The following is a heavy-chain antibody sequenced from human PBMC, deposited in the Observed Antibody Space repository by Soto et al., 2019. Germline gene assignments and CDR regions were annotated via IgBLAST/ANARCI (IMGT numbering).Heavy chain of an antibody. Sequence: GGSLRLSCAASGFTFSTSTMNWVRQAPGQGLEWVSSISSSSTYTYYAASVKGRFTISRDNVKNSLYLQMNSLRAEDTAVYYCARVGSPGYCSGGYCPPPDYWGQGTLVTVPQ. CDR3: ARVGSPGYCSGGYCPPPDY. CDR2: ISSSSTYT. D-gene: IGHD2-15*01. CDR1: GFTFSTST. J-gene: IGHJ4*02. V-gene: IGHV3-21*01.